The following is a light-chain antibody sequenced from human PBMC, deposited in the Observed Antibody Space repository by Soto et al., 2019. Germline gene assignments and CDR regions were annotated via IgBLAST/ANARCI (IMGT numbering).Light chain of an antibody. CDR2: KAS. CDR1: QSISSW. Sequence: DIQMTQSPSTLSASVGDRVTITCRASQSISSWLAWYQQKPGKAPKLLIHKASSLASGLPSRFSGSGSGTEFTLTISSLQPDDFATYYCQQYNSYSWTFGQGTKVEIK. CDR3: QQYNSYSWT. J-gene: IGKJ1*01. V-gene: IGKV1-5*03.